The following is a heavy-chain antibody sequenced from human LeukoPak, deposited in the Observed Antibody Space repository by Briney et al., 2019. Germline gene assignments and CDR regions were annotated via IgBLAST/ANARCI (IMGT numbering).Heavy chain of an antibody. Sequence: PSETLSLTCTVSGGSISSSNYYWGWIRPPPGKGLEWIRSIYCSGSTYSNPSLKSRVTISVDTSKNQFSLKLSSVTAADTAVYFCASHLTGKWRSDYWGQGTLVTVSS. CDR2: IYCSGST. D-gene: IGHD7-27*01. CDR1: GGSISSSNYY. J-gene: IGHJ4*02. V-gene: IGHV4-39*01. CDR3: ASHLTGKWRSDY.